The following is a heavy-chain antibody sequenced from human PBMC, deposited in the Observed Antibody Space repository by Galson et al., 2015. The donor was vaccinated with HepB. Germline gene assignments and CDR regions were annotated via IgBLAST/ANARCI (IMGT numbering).Heavy chain of an antibody. Sequence: SLRLSCAASGFTFRTYNIHWVRQAPGKGLEWVAAIWYDGSNKYYADSVKGRLTISRDNSNNTVHVQMNSLRAEDTGLYFCARGMGYSYGYFDSWGQGTLVTVSS. CDR2: IWYDGSNK. D-gene: IGHD5-18*01. J-gene: IGHJ4*02. V-gene: IGHV3-33*01. CDR1: GFTFRTYN. CDR3: ARGMGYSYGYFDS.